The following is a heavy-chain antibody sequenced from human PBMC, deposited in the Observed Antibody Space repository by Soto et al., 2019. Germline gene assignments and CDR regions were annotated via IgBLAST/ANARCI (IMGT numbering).Heavy chain of an antibody. J-gene: IGHJ6*02. Sequence: SETLSLTCTVSGGSVSSGSYYWSWIRQPPGKGLEWIGYIYYSGSTNYNSSLKSRVTISVDTSKNQFSLKLSSVTAADTAVYYCARDYYDSSGYYYDPSPYYGMDVWGQGTTVTVSS. CDR1: GGSVSSGSYY. D-gene: IGHD3-22*01. CDR2: IYYSGST. V-gene: IGHV4-61*01. CDR3: ARDYYDSSGYYYDPSPYYGMDV.